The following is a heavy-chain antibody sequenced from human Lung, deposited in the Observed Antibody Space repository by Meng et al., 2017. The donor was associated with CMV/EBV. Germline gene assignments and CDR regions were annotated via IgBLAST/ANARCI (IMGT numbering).Heavy chain of an antibody. CDR3: ASGRFLEWLFVDY. CDR1: GGSISSYY. V-gene: IGHV4-59*01. J-gene: IGHJ4*02. D-gene: IGHD3-3*01. CDR2: IYYSGST. Sequence: LXCTVSGGSISSYYWSWIRQPPRKGLEWIGYIYYSGSTNYNPSLKSRVTISVDTSKNQFSLKLSSVTAADTAVYYCASGRFLEWLFVDYWGQGTLVTVSS.